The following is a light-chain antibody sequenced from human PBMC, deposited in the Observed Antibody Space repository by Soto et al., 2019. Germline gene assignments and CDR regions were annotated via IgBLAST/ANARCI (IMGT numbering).Light chain of an antibody. CDR3: ASWDDTLSGMV. J-gene: IGLJ3*02. CDR1: SSDIGSNY. Sequence: QSVLTQPPSASGTPGQRVTICCTGSSSDIGSNYVYWYQQLPEMAPKLLIYKNDQRPSGISERFSGSKSGTSASLAISGLRTEDEANYYCASWDDTLSGMVFGVRTKVTVL. CDR2: KND. V-gene: IGLV1-47*01.